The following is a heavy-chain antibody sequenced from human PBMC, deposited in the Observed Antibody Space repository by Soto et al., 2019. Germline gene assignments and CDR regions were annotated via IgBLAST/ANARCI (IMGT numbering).Heavy chain of an antibody. CDR1: AGSISSSNW. Sequence: PSETLSLTCAVSAGSISSSNWWSWVRQPPGKGLEWIGEIYHSGRTNYNPSLKSRVTISVDKSKNQFSLKLSSVTAADTAVYYCARDLRFRRGYIVATAPGYYGMDVWGQGTTVTVS. J-gene: IGHJ6*02. V-gene: IGHV4-4*02. CDR3: ARDLRFRRGYIVATAPGYYGMDV. D-gene: IGHD5-12*01. CDR2: IYHSGRT.